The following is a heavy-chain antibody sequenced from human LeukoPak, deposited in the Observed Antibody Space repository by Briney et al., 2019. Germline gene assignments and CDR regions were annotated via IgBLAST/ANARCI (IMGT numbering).Heavy chain of an antibody. V-gene: IGHV3-21*01. CDR1: GFTFSSYS. J-gene: IGHJ4*02. CDR2: ISSSSSYI. D-gene: IGHD2-15*01. Sequence: PGGSLRLSCAASGFTFSSYSMNWVRQAPGKGLEWVSSISSSSSYIYYADSVKGRFTISRDNAKNSLFLQMSSLRAEDTAMYYCAKAGAVVVVVAKFFDYWGQGTLVTVSS. CDR3: AKAGAVVVVVAKFFDY.